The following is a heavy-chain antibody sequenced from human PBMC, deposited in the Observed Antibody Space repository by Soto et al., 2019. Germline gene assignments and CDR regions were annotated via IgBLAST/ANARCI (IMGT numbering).Heavy chain of an antibody. D-gene: IGHD3-10*01. CDR3: ARSPKGLGNFDY. CDR1: GGSISSGGAYY. J-gene: IGHJ4*02. Sequence: SETLSLTCAVSGGSISSGGAYYWSWFRQSPGKGLEWIAYIHYSGSTYYNSSLKSRVTMSVDTAKNQFSLKVSSVTAADTAVYYCARSPKGLGNFDYWGQGTLVTVS. CDR2: IHYSGST. V-gene: IGHV4-30-4*01.